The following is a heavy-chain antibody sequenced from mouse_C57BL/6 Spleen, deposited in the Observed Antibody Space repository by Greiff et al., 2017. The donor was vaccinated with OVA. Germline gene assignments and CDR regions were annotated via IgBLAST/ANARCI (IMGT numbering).Heavy chain of an antibody. CDR3: ARPFYYDYDAAY. D-gene: IGHD2-4*01. CDR1: GFTFSSYG. J-gene: IGHJ3*01. CDR2: ISSGGSYT. V-gene: IGHV5-6*01. Sequence: VQLKESGGDLVKPGGSLKLSCAASGFTFSSYGMSWVRQTPDKRLEWVATISSGGSYTYYPESVKGRFTISRDNAKNTLYLQMSSLKSEDTAMYYCARPFYYDYDAAYWGQGTLVTVSA.